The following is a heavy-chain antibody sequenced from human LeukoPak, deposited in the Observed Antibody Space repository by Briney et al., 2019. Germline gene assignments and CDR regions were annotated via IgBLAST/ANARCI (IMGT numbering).Heavy chain of an antibody. CDR1: GGTFSSYA. CDR3: ARGGGMIVGRDFDY. D-gene: IGHD3-22*01. J-gene: IGHJ4*02. V-gene: IGHV1-69*01. CDR2: IIPIFGTA. Sequence: ASVKVSCKASGGTFSSYAISWVRQAPGQGLEWMGGIIPIFGTANYAQKFQGRVTITADESTSTAYMELSSLRSEDTAVYYCARGGGMIVGRDFDYWGQGTLVTVSS.